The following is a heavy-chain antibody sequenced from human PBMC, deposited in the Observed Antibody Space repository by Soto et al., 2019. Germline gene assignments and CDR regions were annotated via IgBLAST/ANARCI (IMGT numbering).Heavy chain of an antibody. CDR1: GGSIGSGGYY. CDR3: ARDSSIAAAGTGGYYYGMDV. V-gene: IGHV4-31*03. CDR2: IYYSGST. J-gene: IGHJ6*02. D-gene: IGHD6-13*01. Sequence: QVQLQESGPGLVKPSQTLSLTCTVSGGSIGSGGYYWSWIRQHPGKGLEWIGYIYYSGSTYYNPSLKSRVTISVDTSKNQFSLKLSSVTAADTAVYYCARDSSIAAAGTGGYYYGMDVWGQGTTVTVSS.